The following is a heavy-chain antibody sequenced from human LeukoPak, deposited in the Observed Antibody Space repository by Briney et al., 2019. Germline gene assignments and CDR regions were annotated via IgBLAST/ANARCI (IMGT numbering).Heavy chain of an antibody. D-gene: IGHD3-10*01. CDR2: INHSGST. Sequence: SETLSLTCGVYGGSFSGYYWSWIRQPPEINHSGSTNYNPSLKSRVTMSVDTSKNQLSLKMISVTAADTAVYFCARYYGSGRDSDYWGQGTLVTVSS. CDR1: GGSFSGYY. J-gene: IGHJ4*02. CDR3: ARYYGSGRDSDY. V-gene: IGHV4-34*01.